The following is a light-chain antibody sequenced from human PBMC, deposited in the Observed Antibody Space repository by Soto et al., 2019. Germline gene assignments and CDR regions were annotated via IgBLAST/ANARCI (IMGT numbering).Light chain of an antibody. J-gene: IGKJ1*01. Sequence: AIRMTQSPSSLSASTGDRVTITCRASQGISSYLAWYQQKPGKAPKLLIYAASTLQSGVPSRFSGSGSGTDFTLTISCLQSEDFATYFCLQVRLYPWTFGQGTRV. V-gene: IGKV1-8*01. CDR3: LQVRLYPWT. CDR2: AAS. CDR1: QGISSY.